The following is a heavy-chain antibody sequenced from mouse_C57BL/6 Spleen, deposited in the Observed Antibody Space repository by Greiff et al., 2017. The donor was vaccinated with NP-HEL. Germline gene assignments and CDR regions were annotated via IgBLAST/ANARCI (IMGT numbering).Heavy chain of an antibody. CDR3: ARNDYDYDWFAY. CDR2: IWTGGGT. CDR1: GFSLTSYA. J-gene: IGHJ3*01. D-gene: IGHD2-4*01. V-gene: IGHV2-9-1*01. Sequence: VKLMESGPGLVAPSQSLSITCTVSGFSLTSYAISWVRQPPGKGLEWLGVIWTGGGTHYNSALNSRLSISKDNSKSQVFLKMNSLQTDDTARYYCARNDYDYDWFAYWGQGTLVTVSA.